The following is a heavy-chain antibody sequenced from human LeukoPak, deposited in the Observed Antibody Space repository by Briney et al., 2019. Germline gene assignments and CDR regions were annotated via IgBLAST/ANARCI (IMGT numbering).Heavy chain of an antibody. J-gene: IGHJ3*01. D-gene: IGHD3-10*01. CDR3: AKDIYYYGSRSYTFDF. CDR2: LRYDGTTQ. CDR1: GFTFSSYG. Sequence: GGSLRLACVASGFTFSSYGNHWVRQAPGKGLEWVAFLRYDGTTQYYADSVKGRFTISRDNSKNTLFLQMNSLRAEDTAVYYCAKDIYYYGSRSYTFDFWGQGTMVTVSS. V-gene: IGHV3-30*02.